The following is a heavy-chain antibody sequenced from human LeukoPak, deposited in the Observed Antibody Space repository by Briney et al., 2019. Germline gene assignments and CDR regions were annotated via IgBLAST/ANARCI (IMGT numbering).Heavy chain of an antibody. Sequence: GASVKVSCKASGYTFTSYDINWVRQATGQGLEWMGWMNPNSGNTGYAQKFQGRVTMTRNTSISTAYMELSSLRSEDTAVYYCARISVTDQLLKADFDYWGQGTLVTVSS. D-gene: IGHD2-2*01. V-gene: IGHV1-8*01. CDR2: MNPNSGNT. J-gene: IGHJ4*02. CDR1: GYTFTSYD. CDR3: ARISVTDQLLKADFDY.